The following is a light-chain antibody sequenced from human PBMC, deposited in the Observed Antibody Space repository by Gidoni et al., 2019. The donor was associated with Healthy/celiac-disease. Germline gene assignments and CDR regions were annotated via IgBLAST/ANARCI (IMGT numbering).Light chain of an antibody. CDR1: QGISSY. CDR2: AAS. CDR3: QQLNSYPRT. J-gene: IGKJ1*01. V-gene: IGKV1-9*01. Sequence: DIQLTQSPSFLSASVGDRVTITCRASQGISSYLAWYQQKPGKAPKLLIYAASTLQSGVPSRFSGSGSGTEFTLTISSLQPEDFATYDCQQLNSYPRTFXXXTKVEIK.